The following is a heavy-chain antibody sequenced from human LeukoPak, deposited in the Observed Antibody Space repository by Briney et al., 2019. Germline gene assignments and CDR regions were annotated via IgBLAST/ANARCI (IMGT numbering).Heavy chain of an antibody. J-gene: IGHJ4*02. D-gene: IGHD5-12*01. CDR2: FAPEDGET. V-gene: IGHV1-24*01. Sequence: AAVTVSCKASGGTFSSYTITRGWQPPGKGLEWKGGFAPEDGETSSVQKCQGRVTMTGDTSTDTAYMELSSLRSEDTAVYYCATDSPGSGSYYFDYWGQGTLVTVSS. CDR3: ATDSPGSGSYYFDY. CDR1: GGTFSSYT.